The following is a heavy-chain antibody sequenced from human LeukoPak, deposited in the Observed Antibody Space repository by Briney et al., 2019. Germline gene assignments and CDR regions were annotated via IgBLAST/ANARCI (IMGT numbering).Heavy chain of an antibody. CDR1: GGSISSYH. D-gene: IGHD3-16*02. CDR2: MYYSVTT. CDR3: ARGSGGELSRHFDF. Sequence: SETLSLTCTVSGGSISSYHWSWIRQPPGKGLEWIGYMYYSVTTNYNPSLKSRVTISGDTSKNQFSLNLTSVTAADTAVYYCARGSGGELSRHFDFWGQGTLVTVSS. V-gene: IGHV4-59*01. J-gene: IGHJ4*02.